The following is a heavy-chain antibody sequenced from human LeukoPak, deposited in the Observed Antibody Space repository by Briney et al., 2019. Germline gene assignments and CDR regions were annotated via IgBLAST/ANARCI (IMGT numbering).Heavy chain of an antibody. V-gene: IGHV4-61*02. CDR3: ARVPRSIAAVTP. CDR2: IYTSGST. CDR1: GGSIRSGSYY. Sequence: SQTLSLTCTVSGGSIRSGSYYWSWIRQPAGKGLEWIGRIYTSGSTNYNPSLKSRVTISVDTSKNQFSLKLSSVTAADTAVYYCARVPRSIAAVTPWGQGTLVTVSS. D-gene: IGHD6-13*01. J-gene: IGHJ4*02.